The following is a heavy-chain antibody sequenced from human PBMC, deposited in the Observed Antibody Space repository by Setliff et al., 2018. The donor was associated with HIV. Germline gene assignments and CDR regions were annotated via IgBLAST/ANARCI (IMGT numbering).Heavy chain of an antibody. J-gene: IGHJ3*02. CDR3: ARHGYYYDFIDI. D-gene: IGHD3-22*01. CDR2: IYYSGST. CDR1: GGSIRSYY. V-gene: IGHV4-59*08. Sequence: SETLSLTCTVSGGSIRSYYWSWIRQPPGKGLEWIGYIYYSGSTNYNPSLKSRVTMSVDTSKNQFSLMLSSVTAADTAVYYCARHGYYYDFIDIWGQGTVVTVSS.